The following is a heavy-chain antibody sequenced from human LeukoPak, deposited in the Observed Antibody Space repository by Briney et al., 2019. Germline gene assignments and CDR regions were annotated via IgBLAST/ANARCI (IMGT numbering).Heavy chain of an antibody. CDR1: GFTVSSNY. Sequence: GGSLRLSCAASGFTVSSNYMSWVRQAPGKGLEWVSVIYSGGSTYYSDSVKGRFTISRDNSKNTLYLQMNSLRAEDTAVYYCARDGYCSSTSCYTGLWYFDYGGQGTLGTVS. CDR3: ARDGYCSSTSCYTGLWYFDY. D-gene: IGHD2-2*02. J-gene: IGHJ4*02. V-gene: IGHV3-66*02. CDR2: IYSGGST.